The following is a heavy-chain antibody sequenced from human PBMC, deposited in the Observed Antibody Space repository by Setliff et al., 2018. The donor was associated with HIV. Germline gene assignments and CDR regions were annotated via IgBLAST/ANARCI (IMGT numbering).Heavy chain of an antibody. J-gene: IGHJ4*02. D-gene: IGHD1-26*01. CDR1: GGSISSSNW. V-gene: IGHV4-4*02. CDR3: ARGDGSYLDW. Sequence: SETLSLTCAVSGGSISSSNWWSWVRQPPGKGLEWIGHIYTSGSTNYNPSLKSRVTISVDTSKNQFSLKLSSVTAADTAVYYCARGDGSYLDWWGQGTLVTVSS. CDR2: IYTSGST.